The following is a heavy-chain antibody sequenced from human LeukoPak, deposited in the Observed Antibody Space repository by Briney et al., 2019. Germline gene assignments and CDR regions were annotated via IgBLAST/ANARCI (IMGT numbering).Heavy chain of an antibody. CDR1: GYTFTSYD. J-gene: IGHJ4*02. CDR3: ARVNVDTAMAVQNFDY. Sequence: ASVKVSCKASGYTFTSYDINWVRQATGQGLEWMGWMNPNSGNTGYAQKFQGRVTITRDTSASTAYMELSSLRSEDTAVYYCARVNVDTAMAVQNFDYWGQGTLVTVSS. CDR2: MNPNSGNT. V-gene: IGHV1-8*03. D-gene: IGHD5-18*01.